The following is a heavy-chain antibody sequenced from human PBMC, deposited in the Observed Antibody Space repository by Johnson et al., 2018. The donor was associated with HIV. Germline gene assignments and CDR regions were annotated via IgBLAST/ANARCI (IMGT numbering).Heavy chain of an antibody. CDR3: ARGVGGAGDDAFDI. D-gene: IGHD6-19*01. CDR2: INWNGGKT. J-gene: IGHJ3*02. CDR1: GFTFDDYD. V-gene: IGHV3-20*04. Sequence: VQLVESGGGVVRPGGSLRLSCVASGFTFDDYDMSWVRQAPGKGLEWVSGINWNGGKTGYADSVKGRFTISRDNAKNSLYMQMNSLRAEDTALYYCARGVGGAGDDAFDIWGQGTMVTVSS.